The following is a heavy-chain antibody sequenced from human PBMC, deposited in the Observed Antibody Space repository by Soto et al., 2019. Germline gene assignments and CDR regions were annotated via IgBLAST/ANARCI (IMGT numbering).Heavy chain of an antibody. V-gene: IGHV4-31*03. CDR1: GGSISSGGYY. D-gene: IGHD6-6*01. J-gene: IGHJ5*02. CDR2: IYYSGST. CDR3: ARDRGQYSSSSNWFDP. Sequence: LSLTCTVSGGSISSGGYYWSWLRQHPGKGLEWIGYIYYSGSTYYNPSLKSRVTISVDTSKNQFSLKLSSVTAADTAVYYCARDRGQYSSSSNWFDPWGQGTLVTVSS.